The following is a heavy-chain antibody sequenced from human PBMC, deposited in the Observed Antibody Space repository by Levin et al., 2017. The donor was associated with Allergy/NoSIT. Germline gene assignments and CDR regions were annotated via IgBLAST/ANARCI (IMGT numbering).Heavy chain of an antibody. D-gene: IGHD1-1*01. J-gene: IGHJ4*02. CDR1: GGSISSSNW. Sequence: SQTLSLTCVVSGGSISSSNWWTWVRQPPGKGLEWIGEIYPRGNTNYNPSLENRVVMSVDKSKNQFSLKLNSVTASDTAVYYCARARQVQLERLALDYWGQGTLVTVSS. CDR3: ARARQVQLERLALDY. CDR2: IYPRGNT. V-gene: IGHV4-4*02.